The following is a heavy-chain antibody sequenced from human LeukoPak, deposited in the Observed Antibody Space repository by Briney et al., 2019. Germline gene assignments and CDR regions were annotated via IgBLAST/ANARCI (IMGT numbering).Heavy chain of an antibody. Sequence: SETLSLACVVYGGSFSGYFWSWIRQPPGKGLEWIGEITPSGSTNYSPSLKSRVSISIDTSKKKLSLRLTSVTAADSAVYYCASSFYYDSRDYWGQGTLVTVSS. CDR3: ASSFYYDSRDY. CDR1: GGSFSGYF. J-gene: IGHJ4*02. CDR2: ITPSGST. V-gene: IGHV4-34*01. D-gene: IGHD3-22*01.